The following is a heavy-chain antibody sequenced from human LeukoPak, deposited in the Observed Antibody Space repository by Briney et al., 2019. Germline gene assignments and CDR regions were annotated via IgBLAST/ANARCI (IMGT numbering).Heavy chain of an antibody. Sequence: GGSLRLSCAASGFTFSSYAMHWVRQAPGKGLEWVAVISYDGSNKYYADSVKGRFTISRDNSKNTLYLQMNSLRAEDTAVYYCARDLWSWGSALVYWGQGTLVTVSS. D-gene: IGHD2-21*01. J-gene: IGHJ4*02. CDR2: ISYDGSNK. CDR3: ARDLWSWGSALVY. V-gene: IGHV3-30-3*01. CDR1: GFTFSSYA.